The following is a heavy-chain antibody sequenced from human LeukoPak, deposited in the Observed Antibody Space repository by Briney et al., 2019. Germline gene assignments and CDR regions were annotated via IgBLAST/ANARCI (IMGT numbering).Heavy chain of an antibody. CDR2: FHYSGST. CDR1: GYSISSAYY. Sequence: PSETLSLTCSVSGYSISSAYYWGWIRQPPGKGLEWIGTFHYSGSTSYNPSLKSRVTISVDSSKNQFSLKLNSVTAADTAVYYCARVSVWGSYRLYYFDYWGQGTLVTVSS. D-gene: IGHD3-16*02. CDR3: ARVSVWGSYRLYYFDY. V-gene: IGHV4-38-2*02. J-gene: IGHJ4*02.